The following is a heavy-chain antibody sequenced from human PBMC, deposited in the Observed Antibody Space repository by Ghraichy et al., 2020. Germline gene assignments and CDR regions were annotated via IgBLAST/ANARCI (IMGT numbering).Heavy chain of an antibody. Sequence: ASVKVSCKASGYTFRKFFMHWARQAPGQGLEWMGWINPKSGDTSYAQKFQGRVSMTRDTSISTAYMELSRLRSDDTAVYFCATNYYDSSIQVDYWGQGTLVTVSS. CDR2: INPKSGDT. V-gene: IGHV1-2*02. D-gene: IGHD3-22*01. CDR3: ATNYYDSSIQVDY. CDR1: GYTFRKFF. J-gene: IGHJ4*02.